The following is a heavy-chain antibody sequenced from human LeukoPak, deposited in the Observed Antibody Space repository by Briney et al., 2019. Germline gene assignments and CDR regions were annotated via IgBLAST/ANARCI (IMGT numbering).Heavy chain of an antibody. D-gene: IGHD2-2*02. V-gene: IGHV1-3*03. CDR3: TLYNY. Sequence: ASVKVSCKASGYTFTSYDMHWVRQAPGQRLEWMGCINTDNGNTKYSQEFQGRVTITRDTSASTAYMELSSLRSEDMAVYYCTLYNYWGQGALVTVCS. CDR1: GYTFTSYD. CDR2: INTDNGNT. J-gene: IGHJ4*02.